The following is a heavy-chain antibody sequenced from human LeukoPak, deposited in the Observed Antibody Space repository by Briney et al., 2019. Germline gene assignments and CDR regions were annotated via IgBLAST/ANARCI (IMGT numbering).Heavy chain of an antibody. Sequence: SETLSLTCTVSGGSISSSSYYWGWIRQPPGKGLEWIGSIYYSGSTYYNPSLKSRVTISGDTSKNQFSLKLSSVTAADTAVYYCARYCSSTSCYPGGWFDPWGQGTLVTVSS. CDR3: ARYCSSTSCYPGGWFDP. J-gene: IGHJ5*02. CDR2: IYYSGST. V-gene: IGHV4-39*01. D-gene: IGHD2-2*01. CDR1: GGSISSSSYY.